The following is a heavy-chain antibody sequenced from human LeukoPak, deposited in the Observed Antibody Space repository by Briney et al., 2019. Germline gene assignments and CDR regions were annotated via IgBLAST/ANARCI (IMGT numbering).Heavy chain of an antibody. D-gene: IGHD3-10*01. J-gene: IGHJ6*03. CDR2: FDQSGST. CDR1: GGSISSSSYY. CDR3: ARGKPSYGSGTFYRPLEPNYMDV. V-gene: IGHV4-39*07. Sequence: SETLSLTCNVSGGSISSSSYYWGWIRQPPGKGLEWIGSFDQSGSTYYNPSLKSRVTISVDTSKNQFSLKLSSVTAADTAVYYCARGKPSYGSGTFYRPLEPNYMDVWGKGTTVTVSS.